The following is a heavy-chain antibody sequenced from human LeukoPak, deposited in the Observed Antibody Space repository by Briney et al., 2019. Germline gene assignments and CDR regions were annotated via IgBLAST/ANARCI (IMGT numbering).Heavy chain of an antibody. D-gene: IGHD5-24*01. V-gene: IGHV3-23*01. CDR2: ISGSGGST. CDR3: AKDDGYNTYNQYDY. CDR1: GFTFSSHG. Sequence: GGSLRLSCAASGFTFSSHGMNWVRQAPGKGLEWVSAISGSGGSTYYADSVKGRFTISRDNSKNTLSLQMNSLRAEDTAVYYCAKDDGYNTYNQYDYWGQGTLVTVSS. J-gene: IGHJ4*02.